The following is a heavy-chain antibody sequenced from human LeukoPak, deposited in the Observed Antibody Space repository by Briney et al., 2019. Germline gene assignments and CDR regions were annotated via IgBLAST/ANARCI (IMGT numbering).Heavy chain of an antibody. CDR1: GGSFSGYS. Sequence: PSETLSLTCAVYGGSFSGYSWTWIRQPPGKGLEWIGEINHSGSTNYNPSLKSRVAISVDTSKNHFSLKLSSVTAADTAVYYCARGKAGSYDSSGYIDYWGQGTLVTVSS. D-gene: IGHD3-22*01. V-gene: IGHV4-34*01. CDR3: ARGKAGSYDSSGYIDY. J-gene: IGHJ4*02. CDR2: INHSGST.